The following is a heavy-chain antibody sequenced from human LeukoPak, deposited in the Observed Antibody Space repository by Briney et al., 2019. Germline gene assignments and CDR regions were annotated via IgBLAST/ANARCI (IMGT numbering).Heavy chain of an antibody. Sequence: SETLSLTCAVYGGSFSGYYWSWIRRPPGKGLEWIGEINHSGSTNYNPSLKSRVTISVDTSKNQFSLKLSSVTAADTAVYYCASGPIAAAEDYWGQGTLVTVSS. CDR3: ASGPIAAAEDY. CDR2: INHSGST. V-gene: IGHV4-34*01. J-gene: IGHJ4*02. D-gene: IGHD6-13*01. CDR1: GGSFSGYY.